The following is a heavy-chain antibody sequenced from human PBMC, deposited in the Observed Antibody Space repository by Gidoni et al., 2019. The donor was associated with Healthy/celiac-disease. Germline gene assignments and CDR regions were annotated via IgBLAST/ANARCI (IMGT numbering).Heavy chain of an antibody. CDR1: GFTVSSNY. D-gene: IGHD6-19*01. V-gene: IGHV3-66*02. CDR3: ARSPLYSSGWSYYYYGMDV. Sequence: EVQLVESGGGLVQPGGSLRLSCAASGFTVSSNYMSWVRQAPGKGLEWVSVIYSGGSTYYADSVKGRFTISRDNSKNTLYLQMNSLRAEDTAVYYCARSPLYSSGWSYYYYGMDVWGQGTTVTVSS. CDR2: IYSGGST. J-gene: IGHJ6*02.